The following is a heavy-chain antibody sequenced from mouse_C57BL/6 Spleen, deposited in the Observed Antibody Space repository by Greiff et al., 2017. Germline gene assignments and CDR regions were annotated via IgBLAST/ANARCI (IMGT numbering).Heavy chain of an antibody. J-gene: IGHJ2*01. Sequence: DVMLVESGGGLVKPGGSLKLSCAASGFTFSSYTMSWVRQTPEKRLEWVATISGGGGNTYYPDSVKGRFTISRDNAKNTLYLQMSSLRSEDTALYYCARGITTVLDYWGQGTTLTVAS. CDR1: GFTFSSYT. V-gene: IGHV5-9*01. CDR3: ARGITTVLDY. CDR2: ISGGGGNT. D-gene: IGHD1-1*01.